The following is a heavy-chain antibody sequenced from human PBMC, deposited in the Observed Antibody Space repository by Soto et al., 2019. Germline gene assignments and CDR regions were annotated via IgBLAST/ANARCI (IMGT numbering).Heavy chain of an antibody. D-gene: IGHD6-13*01. CDR2: INAANGDT. J-gene: IGHJ5*02. V-gene: IGHV1-3*01. CDR1: GYTFTSYG. CDR3: VRRHVSATGIDWFDP. Sequence: ASVKVSCKASGYTFTSYGIHWVRQAPGQRLEWMGWINAANGDTKHSPKFQGRVTITRDTSASTAYMELSSLRSEDTAVYYCVRRHVSATGIDWFDPWGQGTLVTVSS.